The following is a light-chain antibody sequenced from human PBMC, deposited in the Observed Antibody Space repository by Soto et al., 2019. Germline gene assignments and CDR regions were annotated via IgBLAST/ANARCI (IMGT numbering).Light chain of an antibody. CDR3: SSYTSSSTGYV. V-gene: IGLV2-14*01. CDR1: SSDVGGYNY. Sequence: QSALTQPASVSGSPGQSITISCTGISSDVGGYNYVSWYQQHPGKAPKLMIYEVSNRPSGVSNRFSGSKSGNTASLTISGLQAEDEADYYCSSYTSSSTGYVFGTGTKLTVL. J-gene: IGLJ1*01. CDR2: EVS.